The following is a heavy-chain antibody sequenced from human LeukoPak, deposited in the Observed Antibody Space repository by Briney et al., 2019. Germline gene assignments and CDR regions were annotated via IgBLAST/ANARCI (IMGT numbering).Heavy chain of an antibody. V-gene: IGHV3-30*02. Sequence: GGSLRLSCAASGFTFSSYGMHWVRQAPGKGLEWVAFIRYDGSNKYYADSVKGRFTISRDNSKNTLYLQMNSLRAEDTAVYYCAREGGSSSSLDYWGQGTLVTVSS. CDR1: GFTFSSYG. CDR3: AREGGSSSSLDY. CDR2: IRYDGSNK. D-gene: IGHD6-13*01. J-gene: IGHJ4*02.